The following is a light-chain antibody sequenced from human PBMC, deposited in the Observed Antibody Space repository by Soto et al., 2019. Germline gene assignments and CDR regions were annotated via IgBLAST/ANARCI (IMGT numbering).Light chain of an antibody. CDR3: SSYTASGTLYV. Sequence: QSALTQPASVSGSPGQSITISCTGSSNDVGGYDYVSWYQQHTGKAPKLMIYEVSNRPSGVSNRFSGSKSANTASLTISGLQSEDEADYYCSSYTASGTLYVFGPGTKLTVL. V-gene: IGLV2-14*03. CDR1: SNDVGGYDY. J-gene: IGLJ1*01. CDR2: EVS.